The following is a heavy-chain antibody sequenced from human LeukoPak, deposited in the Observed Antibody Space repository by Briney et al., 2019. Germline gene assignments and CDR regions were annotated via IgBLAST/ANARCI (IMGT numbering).Heavy chain of an antibody. CDR1: GGSISSYY. CDR2: IYFSGST. CDR3: ATGQTGKGP. Sequence: PSETLSLTCTVSGGSISSYYWSWTRQPPGKGLEWIGYIYFSGSTNYNPSLKSRVTISVDMSKNQFSLKLSSVTAADTAVYYCATGQTGKGPWGQGTLVTVSS. J-gene: IGHJ5*02. D-gene: IGHD3-10*01. V-gene: IGHV4-59*01.